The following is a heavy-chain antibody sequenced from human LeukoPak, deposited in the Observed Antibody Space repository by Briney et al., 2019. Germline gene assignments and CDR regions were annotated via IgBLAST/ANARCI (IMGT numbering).Heavy chain of an antibody. V-gene: IGHV3-30*02. CDR2: IRYDESQK. CDR1: GFTLEGFG. D-gene: IGHD3-22*01. CDR3: AKCYYDGRDSASGD. J-gene: IGHJ4*02. Sequence: PGGSLRLSCAASGFTLEGFGMHWVRQAPGKGLEWVAFIRYDESQKLYIDSVKGRFSISRDSSKNLLYLQMNSLRAGDTAVYYCAKCYYDGRDSASGDWGQGTPVTVSS.